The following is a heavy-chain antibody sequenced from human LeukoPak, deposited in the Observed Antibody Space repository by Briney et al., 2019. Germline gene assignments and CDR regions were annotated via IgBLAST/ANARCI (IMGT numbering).Heavy chain of an antibody. J-gene: IGHJ4*02. CDR1: GFRFSSYA. D-gene: IGHD3-16*01. CDR2: ISGSGGNT. CDR3: ATRGGDGNPHDY. Sequence: GGSLRLSCTASGFRFSSYAMSWVRQAPGKGLEWVSPISGSGGNTYYADSVKGRFTISRDNSKNTLFLQMNSLRAEDTAVYYCATRGGDGNPHDYWGQGTLVTVSS. V-gene: IGHV3-23*01.